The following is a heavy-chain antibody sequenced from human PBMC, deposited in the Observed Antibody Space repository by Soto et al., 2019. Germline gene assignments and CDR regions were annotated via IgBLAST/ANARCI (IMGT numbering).Heavy chain of an antibody. V-gene: IGHV1-8*01. CDR3: ARGLRGAAAMMVGGGSYYYYMDV. J-gene: IGHJ6*03. CDR2: MNPNSGNT. D-gene: IGHD2-2*01. Sequence: QVQLVQSGAEVKKPGASVKVSCKASGYTFTSYDINWVRQATGQGLEWMGWMNPNSGNTGYAQKFQGKGTITRNNSLRQGHMEVGRLGSEDKGVYYCARGLRGAAAMMVGGGSYYYYMDVWGKGATVTVFS. CDR1: GYTFTSYD.